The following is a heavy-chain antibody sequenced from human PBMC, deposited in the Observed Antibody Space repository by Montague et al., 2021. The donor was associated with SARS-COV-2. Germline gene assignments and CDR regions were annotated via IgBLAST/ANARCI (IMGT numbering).Heavy chain of an antibody. D-gene: IGHD5-12*01. J-gene: IGHJ4*02. CDR3: AREVGRGYSGYEGEY. Sequence: SETLSLTCTVSGGSISSYYWSWIRQPPGKGLEWIGEINHSGSTNYNPSLKSRVTISVDTSKNQFSLKLSSVTAADTAVYYCAREVGRGYSGYEGEYWGQGTLVTASS. CDR1: GGSISSYY. CDR2: INHSGST. V-gene: IGHV4-34*01.